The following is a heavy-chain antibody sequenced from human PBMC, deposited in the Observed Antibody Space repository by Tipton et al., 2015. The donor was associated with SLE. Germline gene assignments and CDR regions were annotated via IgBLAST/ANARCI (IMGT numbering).Heavy chain of an antibody. J-gene: IGHJ5*02. CDR2: MNPNSGNT. CDR1: GYTFTTYD. CDR3: ARDVGDYYGDLRGP. V-gene: IGHV1-8*01. Sequence: QVQLVQSGPEVKKPGASVRVSCKASGYTFTTYDISWVRQATGQGLEWMGWMNPNSGNTGYAQKFQGRVTMTRNTSISTAYMELSSLRSEDTAVYYCARDVGDYYGDLRGPWGQGTLVTVSA. D-gene: IGHD4-17*01.